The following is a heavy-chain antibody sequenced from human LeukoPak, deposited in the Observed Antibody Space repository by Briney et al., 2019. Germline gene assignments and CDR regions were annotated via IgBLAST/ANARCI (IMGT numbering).Heavy chain of an antibody. CDR3: AREGKYCTSTSCYGAFDM. D-gene: IGHD2-2*01. J-gene: IGHJ3*02. V-gene: IGHV3-53*01. Sequence: GGSLRLSCAASGFTVSDNYMNWVRQAPGKGPEWVSIIYSGGNTYYADSVKGRFTISRDNSKNTLYLQMNSLRAEDTAVYYCAREGKYCTSTSCYGAFDMRGQGTMVTVSS. CDR1: GFTVSDNY. CDR2: IYSGGNT.